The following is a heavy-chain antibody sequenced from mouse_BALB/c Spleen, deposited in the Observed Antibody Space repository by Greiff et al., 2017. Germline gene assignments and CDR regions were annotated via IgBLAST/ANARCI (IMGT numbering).Heavy chain of an antibody. V-gene: IGHV2-5-1*01. CDR1: GFSLTSYG. CDR2: IWRGGST. CDR3: AKGGNGNYEAMDY. Sequence: QVQLKQSGPSLVQPSQSLSITCTVSGFSLTSYGVHWVRQSPGKGLEWLGVIWRGGSTDYNAAFMSRLSITKDNSKSQVFFKMNSLQADDTAIYYCAKGGNGNYEAMDYWGQGTSVTVSS. D-gene: IGHD2-1*01. J-gene: IGHJ4*01.